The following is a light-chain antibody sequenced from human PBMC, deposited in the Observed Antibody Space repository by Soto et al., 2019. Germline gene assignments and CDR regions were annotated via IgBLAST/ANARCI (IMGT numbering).Light chain of an antibody. V-gene: IGKV1-5*02. J-gene: IGKJ1*01. CDR1: QTITRW. CDR3: QQSNSLHVA. CDR2: GAS. Sequence: DIQMTQSPSTRSASVGDRVTIICRASQTITRWMAWYQQKPGKAPQLLIYGASTLGSGVPSRFRGSESGTEFTLTICSLQPDDSATYYCQQSNSLHVAFGQGTKVDIK.